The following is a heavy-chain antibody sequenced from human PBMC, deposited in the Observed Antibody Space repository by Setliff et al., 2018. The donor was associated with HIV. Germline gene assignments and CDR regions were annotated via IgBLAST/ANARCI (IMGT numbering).Heavy chain of an antibody. CDR3: AKDFLYSSGWYEGWSDP. V-gene: IGHV3-30*02. CDR1: GFTFSSYW. D-gene: IGHD6-19*01. CDR2: IRFDGSNK. Sequence: GGSLRLSCAASGFTFSSYWMHWVRQAPGKGLEWVAFIRFDGSNKAYADSVKGRFTISRDNSKNTLYLQMNSLRPEDTALYYCAKDFLYSSGWYEGWSDPWGQGTLVTVSS. J-gene: IGHJ5*02.